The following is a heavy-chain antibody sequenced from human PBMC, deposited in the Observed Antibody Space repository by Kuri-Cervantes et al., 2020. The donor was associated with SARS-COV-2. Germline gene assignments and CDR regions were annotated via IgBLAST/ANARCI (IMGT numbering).Heavy chain of an antibody. Sequence: GESLKISCAASGFTFSSYWMHWVRQAPGKGLVWVSRINSDGSSTSYADSVKGRFTISRDNSKNTLYLQMNSLRAEDTAVYYCARGGKLYCSGGSCWIYWGQGTLVTVSS. CDR2: INSDGSST. D-gene: IGHD2-15*01. V-gene: IGHV3-74*01. CDR1: GFTFSSYW. J-gene: IGHJ4*02. CDR3: ARGGKLYCSGGSCWIY.